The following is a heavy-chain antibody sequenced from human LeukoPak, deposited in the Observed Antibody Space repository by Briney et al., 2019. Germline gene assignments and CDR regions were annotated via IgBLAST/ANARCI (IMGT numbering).Heavy chain of an antibody. Sequence: ASVKVSCKASGYTFTSYYMHWVRQAPGQGLEWMGIINPSGGSRSYAQKFQGRVTMTRDTSTSTVYMELRSLRSDDTAMYYCARESHETREDYWGQGTLVTVSS. CDR2: INPSGGSR. CDR3: ARESHETREDY. V-gene: IGHV1-46*01. CDR1: GYTFTSYY. D-gene: IGHD1-1*01. J-gene: IGHJ4*02.